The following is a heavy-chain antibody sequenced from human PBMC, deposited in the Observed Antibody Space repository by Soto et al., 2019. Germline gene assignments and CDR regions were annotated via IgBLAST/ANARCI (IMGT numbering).Heavy chain of an antibody. V-gene: IGHV1-8*01. CDR3: ARGGTGYFDY. J-gene: IGHJ4*02. CDR2: MNPNTGYT. CDR1: GYTFISSE. D-gene: IGHD6-13*01. Sequence: ASVKVSCKASGYTFISSEIVWVRQATGQGLEWVGLMNPNTGYTESAGKFQGRVTMTRDISINTAYLELRSVTAADTAVYYCARGGTGYFDYWGQGTLVTVSS.